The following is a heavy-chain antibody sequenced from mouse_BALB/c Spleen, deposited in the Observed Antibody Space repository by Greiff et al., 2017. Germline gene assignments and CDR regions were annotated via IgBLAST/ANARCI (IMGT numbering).Heavy chain of an antibody. CDR3: ARGGGITTGYAMDY. CDR1: GYTFTSYV. V-gene: IGHV1-14*01. J-gene: IGHJ4*01. CDR2: IYPYNGGT. D-gene: IGHD2-4*01. Sequence: VQLQQSGPELVKPGASVKMSCKASGYTFTSYVMHWVKQKPGQGLEWIGYIYPYNGGTGYNQKFKSKATLTVDNSSSTAYMELRSLTSEDSAVYYCARGGGITTGYAMDYWGQGTSVTVSS.